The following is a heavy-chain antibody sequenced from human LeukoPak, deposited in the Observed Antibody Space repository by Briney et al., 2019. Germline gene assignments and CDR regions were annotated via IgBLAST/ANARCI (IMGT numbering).Heavy chain of an antibody. V-gene: IGHV7-4-1*02. D-gene: IGHD3-16*01. CDR1: GYIFTAYA. J-gene: IGHJ4*02. CDR3: VRDGVVGTVTQFDY. CDR2: INVVSGNP. Sequence: ASVKVSCKASGYIFTAYAINWLRQAPGQGLEWMGWINVVSGNPTYAQGFTGRFVFSSDTSVSTAYLQISRLVAEDTAVYYCVRDGVVGTVTQFDYWGQGTLVTVSS.